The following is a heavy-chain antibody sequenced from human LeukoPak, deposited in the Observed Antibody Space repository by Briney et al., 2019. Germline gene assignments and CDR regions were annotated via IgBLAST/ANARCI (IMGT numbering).Heavy chain of an antibody. CDR2: ISAYNGNT. CDR3: ARGDYGDYSVSYYFDY. J-gene: IGHJ4*02. D-gene: IGHD4-17*01. V-gene: IGHV1-18*01. Sequence: GASVKVSCKASGYTFTSYGISGVRQAPGQGLEWMGWISAYNGNTNYAQKLQGRVTMTTDTSTSTAYMELRSLRSDDTAVYYCARGDYGDYSVSYYFDYWGQGTLVTVSS. CDR1: GYTFTSYG.